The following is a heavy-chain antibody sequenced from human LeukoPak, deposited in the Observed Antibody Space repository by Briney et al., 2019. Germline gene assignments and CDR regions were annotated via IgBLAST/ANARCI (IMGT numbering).Heavy chain of an antibody. J-gene: IGHJ5*02. V-gene: IGHV4-39*07. Sequence: SETLSLTCTVSGGSISSSSYYWGWIRQPPGKGLEWIGSIYYSGSTYYNPSLKSRVTISVDTSKNQFSLKLSSVTAADTDVYYCAREYYDSSGLLFAVNNWFDPWGQGTLVTVSS. CDR1: GGSISSSSYY. CDR2: IYYSGST. D-gene: IGHD3-22*01. CDR3: AREYYDSSGLLFAVNNWFDP.